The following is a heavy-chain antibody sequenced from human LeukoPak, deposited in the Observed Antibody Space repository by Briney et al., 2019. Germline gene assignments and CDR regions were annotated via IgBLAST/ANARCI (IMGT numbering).Heavy chain of an antibody. D-gene: IGHD6-6*01. J-gene: IGHJ4*02. CDR1: GFTLSSYW. V-gene: IGHV3-7*01. Sequence: GGSLRLSCAASGFTLSSYWMNWVRQAPGKGLEWVANIKQDGSVKNYVGSVKGRFTVSRDNARNSLYLQMSSLRAEDTAVYYCARDPVAAPYFDYWGQGALVTVSS. CDR3: ARDPVAAPYFDY. CDR2: IKQDGSVK.